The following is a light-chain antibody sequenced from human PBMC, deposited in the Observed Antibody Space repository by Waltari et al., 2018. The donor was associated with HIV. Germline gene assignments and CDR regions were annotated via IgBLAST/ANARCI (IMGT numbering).Light chain of an antibody. V-gene: IGKV3-15*01. CDR3: QQYNNWPPIT. CDR1: QSIGWR. J-gene: IGKJ5*01. Sequence: EVVMTQSPATLSVSPGEGVTLSCRASQSIGWRLAWYQQKPGQAPRLLIYGASNRDSGIPVRFSGSGSGTDFTLTISSVQSEDCAVYYCQQYNNWPPITFGQGTRLEIK. CDR2: GAS.